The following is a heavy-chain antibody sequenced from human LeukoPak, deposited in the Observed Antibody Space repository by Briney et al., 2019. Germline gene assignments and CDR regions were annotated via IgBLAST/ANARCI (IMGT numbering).Heavy chain of an antibody. CDR1: GFTFSSYA. CDR3: AKDMHSSGWRPLDAFDI. V-gene: IGHV3-30*04. Sequence: GGSLRLSCAASGFTFSSYAMHWVRQAPGKGLEWVAVISYDGSNKYYADSVKGRFTISRDNSKNTLYLQMNSLRAEDTAVYYCAKDMHSSGWRPLDAFDIWGQGTMVTVSS. D-gene: IGHD6-19*01. CDR2: ISYDGSNK. J-gene: IGHJ3*02.